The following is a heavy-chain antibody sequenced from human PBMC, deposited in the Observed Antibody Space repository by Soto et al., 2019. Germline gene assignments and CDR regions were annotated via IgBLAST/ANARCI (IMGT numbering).Heavy chain of an antibody. CDR1: GGSLSSGSYY. D-gene: IGHD3-10*01. CDR3: VRLHNEKFGDDTFDT. Sequence: QLQLQESGPGLVKPSETLSLTCTVSGGSLSSGSYYWGWIRQSPGRGLEWIANIHYIGRTYYNPSLESRVTISVDTSRKQFFLDLNSVTAADTAVYYCVRLHNEKFGDDTFDTWGQGTMVTVSS. V-gene: IGHV4-39*01. CDR2: IHYIGRT. J-gene: IGHJ3*02.